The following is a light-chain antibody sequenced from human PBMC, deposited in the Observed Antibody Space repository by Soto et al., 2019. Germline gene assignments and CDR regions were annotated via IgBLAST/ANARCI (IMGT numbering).Light chain of an antibody. CDR2: DAT. J-gene: IGLJ2*01. V-gene: IGLV7-46*01. CDR3: CPSLPSDRRI. Sequence: QTVVTQDPSLTVSPGETVTLTCGSSTGDVTSGRYPYWFQKQPGKAPRTLIYDATKKHSWTPARFSGSLLGGKAALTLSGAQAEDEADYFCCPSLPSDRRIFGGGTKLTVL. CDR1: TGDVTSGRY.